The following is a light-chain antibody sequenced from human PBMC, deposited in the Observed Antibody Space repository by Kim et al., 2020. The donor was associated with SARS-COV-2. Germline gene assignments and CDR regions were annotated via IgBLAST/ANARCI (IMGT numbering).Light chain of an antibody. CDR1: SLRSYY. J-gene: IGLJ2*01. CDR3: NSRDSNDNVV. V-gene: IGLV3-19*01. CDR2: GKN. Sequence: VALGQTVRITCQGDSLRSYYATWYQQKPGQAPILVLYGKNNRTSGIPDRFSGSSSGNTASLTITGTQAGDEADYYCNSRDSNDNVVFGGGTKLTVL.